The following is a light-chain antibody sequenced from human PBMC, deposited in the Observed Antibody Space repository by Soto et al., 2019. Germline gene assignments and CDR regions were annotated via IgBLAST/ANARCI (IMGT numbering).Light chain of an antibody. Sequence: QSVLTQPPSASGTPGQRVTISCSGSSSNIGSNYVYWYQQLPGTAPKLLIYRNNQRPSGVPDRFSGSKSGTSASLAISGLRSEDAADYYCAAWDDSLSGPRVVFGGGTKLTVL. CDR1: SSNIGSNY. V-gene: IGLV1-47*01. CDR2: RNN. J-gene: IGLJ2*01. CDR3: AAWDDSLSGPRVV.